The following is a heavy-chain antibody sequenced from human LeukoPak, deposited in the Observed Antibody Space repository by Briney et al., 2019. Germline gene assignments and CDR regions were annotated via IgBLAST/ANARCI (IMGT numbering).Heavy chain of an antibody. CDR3: ARGRNYYGSDLFDH. V-gene: IGHV1-8*01. D-gene: IGHD3-10*01. CDR1: GYTFTSYD. CDR2: MNPNSGNT. J-gene: IGHJ4*02. Sequence: ASVKVSCKTSGYTFTSYDINWVRQATGQGLEWMGWMNPNSGNTGYAQKFQGRVTMTRNTSISTAYMELSSLRSEDTAVYYCARGRNYYGSDLFDHWGQGTLVTVSS.